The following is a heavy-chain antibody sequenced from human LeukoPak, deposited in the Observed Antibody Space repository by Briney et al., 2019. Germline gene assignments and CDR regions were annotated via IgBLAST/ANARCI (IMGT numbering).Heavy chain of an antibody. CDR3: ARPPGYCSGGSCFPPDF. V-gene: IGHV3-7*03. J-gene: IGHJ4*02. CDR1: GFTFSSYA. Sequence: GGSLRLSCTASGFTFSSYAMNWVRQAPGKGLEWVANIRQDGSEKYYVDSVKGRFTISRDNAKDSLYLQMNSLRAEDTAVYYCARPPGYCSGGSCFPPDFWGQGTLVTVSS. CDR2: IRQDGSEK. D-gene: IGHD2-15*01.